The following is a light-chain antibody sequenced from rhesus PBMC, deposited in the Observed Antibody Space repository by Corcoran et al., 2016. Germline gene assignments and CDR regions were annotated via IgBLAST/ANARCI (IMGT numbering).Light chain of an antibody. V-gene: IGKV1-44*01. Sequence: DIQMTQSPSSLSASVGDRVTITFRASQTISRYLAWYQQKPGKVPKLLIYASSSLESGVPSRGSGSGSGTECTLTIRSLQPEDFATYYCQQHNSHPPTFGQGTKVEIK. CDR2: ASS. J-gene: IGKJ1*01. CDR1: QTISRY. CDR3: QQHNSHPPT.